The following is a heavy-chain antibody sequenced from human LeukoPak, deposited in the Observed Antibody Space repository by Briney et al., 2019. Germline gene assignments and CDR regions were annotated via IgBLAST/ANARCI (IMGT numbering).Heavy chain of an antibody. CDR1: GFILSNYP. Sequence: GGSLRLSCAASGFILSNYPMSWVRQAPGKGLEWVSIIHGNGVSIYYADSVKGRFTISRDNSKNTVYLQMNSLRAEDTAMYYCAKRAPDPAWYPGPFDYWGQGILVTVSS. V-gene: IGHV3-23*01. CDR3: AKRAPDPAWYPGPFDY. J-gene: IGHJ4*02. D-gene: IGHD6-13*01. CDR2: IHGNGVSI.